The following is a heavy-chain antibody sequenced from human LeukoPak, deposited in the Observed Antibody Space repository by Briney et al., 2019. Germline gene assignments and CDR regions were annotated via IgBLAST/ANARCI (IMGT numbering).Heavy chain of an antibody. CDR2: IYYSGST. Sequence: PSETLSLTCTVSGGSISSGGYYWSWIRQHPGKGLEWIGYIYYSGSTYYNPSLKSRVTISVDTSKDQFSLKLSSVTAADTAVYYCARANTVTTLDYWGQGTLVTVSS. V-gene: IGHV4-31*03. CDR3: ARANTVTTLDY. D-gene: IGHD4-17*01. J-gene: IGHJ4*02. CDR1: GGSISSGGYY.